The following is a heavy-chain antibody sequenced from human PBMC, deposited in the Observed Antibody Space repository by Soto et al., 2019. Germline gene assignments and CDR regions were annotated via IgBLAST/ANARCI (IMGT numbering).Heavy chain of an antibody. J-gene: IGHJ6*02. V-gene: IGHV4-34*01. D-gene: IGHD4-17*01. CDR2: INHSGST. Sequence: SETLSLTCAVYGGSFSGYYWSWIRQPPGKGLEWIGEINHSGSTNYNPSLKSRVTISVDTSKDQFSLKLSPVTAADTAVYYCARVSPTYGDYVPFYYYYGMDVWGQGTTVTVSS. CDR1: GGSFSGYY. CDR3: ARVSPTYGDYVPFYYYYGMDV.